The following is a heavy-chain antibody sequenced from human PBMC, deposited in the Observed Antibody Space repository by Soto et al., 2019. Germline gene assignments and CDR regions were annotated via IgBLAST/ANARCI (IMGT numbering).Heavy chain of an antibody. D-gene: IGHD3-3*01. J-gene: IGHJ4*02. Sequence: PGGSLRLSCAASGFTFSSYWMSWARQAPGKGLEWVANIKQDGSEKYYVDSVKGRFTISRDNAKNSLYLQMNSLRAEDTAVYYCARDSKPGEFYDFWSGSPRTSIDYWGQGTLVTVSS. CDR1: GFTFSSYW. CDR2: IKQDGSEK. V-gene: IGHV3-7*01. CDR3: ARDSKPGEFYDFWSGSPRTSIDY.